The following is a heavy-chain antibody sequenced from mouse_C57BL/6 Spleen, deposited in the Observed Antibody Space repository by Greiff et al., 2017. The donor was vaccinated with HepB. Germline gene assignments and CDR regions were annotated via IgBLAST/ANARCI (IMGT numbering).Heavy chain of an antibody. D-gene: IGHD2-5*01. J-gene: IGHJ2*01. CDR2: IYPGDGDT. CDR1: GYAFSSSW. V-gene: IGHV1-82*01. CDR3: ARAYYSNYNY. Sequence: QVQLQQSGPELVKPGASVKISCKASGYAFSSSWMNWVKQRPGKGLEWIGRIYPGDGDTNYNGKVKGKATLTADKSSSTAYMPLSSLTSEDSAVYFCARAYYSNYNYWGQGTTLTVSS.